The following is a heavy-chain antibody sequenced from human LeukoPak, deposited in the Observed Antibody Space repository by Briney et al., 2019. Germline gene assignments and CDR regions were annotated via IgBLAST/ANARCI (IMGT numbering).Heavy chain of an antibody. CDR3: ARLNRYYFDY. V-gene: IGHV1-2*02. CDR1: GYTFTAYY. CDR2: INPNSGGT. Sequence: GASVKVSCKASGYTFTAYYMHWVRQAPGQGLEWMGWINPNSGGTNYAQKFQGRVTMTRDTSTSTVYMELSSLRSEDTAVYYCARLNRYYFDYWGQGTLVTVSS. J-gene: IGHJ4*02.